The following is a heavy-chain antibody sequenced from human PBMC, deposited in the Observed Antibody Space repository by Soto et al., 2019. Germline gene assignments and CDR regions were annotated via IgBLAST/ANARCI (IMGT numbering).Heavy chain of an antibody. J-gene: IGHJ4*02. CDR2: ISAYNGNT. D-gene: IGHD3-10*01. CDR3: SRDFGSGSSAVFAY. Sequence: APVKIGCKACGDRVYISVIGWVLQAPGQGLEWMGWISAYNGNTNYAQKLQGRVTMTTDTSTSTAYMELRSLRSDDTAVYYCSRDFGSGSSAVFAYWGQGTLVTVSS. CDR1: GDRVYISV. V-gene: IGHV1-18*01.